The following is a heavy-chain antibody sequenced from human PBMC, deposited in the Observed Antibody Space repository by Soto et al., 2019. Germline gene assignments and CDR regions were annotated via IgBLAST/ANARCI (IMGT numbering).Heavy chain of an antibody. Sequence: GGSLRLSCEGSGFTFSHYWMHWVRQAPGKGLVWVSRINIDGSSIDYADSVKGRFTSSRDNAKNTLFLQMNSLRPEDTAVYYCVRESYVGCGSYMLWGQGTLVTVSS. J-gene: IGHJ4*02. D-gene: IGHD1-26*01. CDR2: INIDGSSI. V-gene: IGHV3-74*01. CDR1: GFTFSHYW. CDR3: VRESYVGCGSYML.